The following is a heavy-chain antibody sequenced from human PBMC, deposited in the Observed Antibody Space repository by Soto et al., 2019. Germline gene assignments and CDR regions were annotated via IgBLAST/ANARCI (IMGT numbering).Heavy chain of an antibody. V-gene: IGHV3-30*18. D-gene: IGHD3-10*01. J-gene: IGHJ4*02. CDR1: GFTFSSYG. Sequence: QVQLVESGGGVVQPGRSLRLSCAASGFTFSSYGMHWVRQAPGKGLEWVAVISYDGSNKYYADSVKGRFTISRDNSKNTLYLQMNSLRAEDTAVYYCAEEKFGFFDYWGQGTLVTVSS. CDR3: AEEKFGFFDY. CDR2: ISYDGSNK.